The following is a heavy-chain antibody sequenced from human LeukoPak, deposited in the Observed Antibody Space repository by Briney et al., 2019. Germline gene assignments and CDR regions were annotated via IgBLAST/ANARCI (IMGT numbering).Heavy chain of an antibody. D-gene: IGHD3-16*01. CDR2: ISWNSGSI. V-gene: IGHV3-9*01. J-gene: IGHJ3*02. Sequence: GGSLRLSCAASGFTFDDYAMPWVRQAPGKGLEWVSGISWNSGSIGYADSVKGRFTISRDNAKNSLYLQMNSLRAEDTALYYCAKDIRAGDWGAFDIRGQGTMVTVSS. CDR1: GFTFDDYA. CDR3: AKDIRAGDWGAFDI.